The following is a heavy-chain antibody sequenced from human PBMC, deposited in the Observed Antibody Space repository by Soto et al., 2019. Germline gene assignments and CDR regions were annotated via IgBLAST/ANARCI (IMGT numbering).Heavy chain of an antibody. CDR1: GYTFSNYG. V-gene: IGHV1-18*01. CDR3: ARGGVYCSGGSCPDNWFDP. CDR2: ISAYNGNT. Sequence: QVQLVQSGAEVKKPGASVKVSCKASGYTFSNYGISWVRQAPGQGLEWMGWISAYNGNTKYAQKFQGRVTMTTDTSTNAAYRKLRSLSSDDTAVYYCARGGVYCSGGSCPDNWFDPWGQGTLVTVSS. J-gene: IGHJ5*02. D-gene: IGHD2-15*01.